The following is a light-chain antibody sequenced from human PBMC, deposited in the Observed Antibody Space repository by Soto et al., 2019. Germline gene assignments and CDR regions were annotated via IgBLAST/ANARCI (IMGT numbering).Light chain of an antibody. CDR3: QQYGGSPWT. CDR1: QSVSNSY. Sequence: EIVLTQSPGTLSLYPGERATLSCRASQSVSNSYLAWYQQKPGQAPRLLIYGASSRATGIPDRFSGSGSGTDFALTISRLEPEDFAVYHCQQYGGSPWTFGQGTKVEIK. J-gene: IGKJ1*01. CDR2: GAS. V-gene: IGKV3-20*01.